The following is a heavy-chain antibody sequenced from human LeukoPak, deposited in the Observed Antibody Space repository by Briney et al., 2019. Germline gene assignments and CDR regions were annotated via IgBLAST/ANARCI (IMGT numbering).Heavy chain of an antibody. CDR1: GGSFSGYY. CDR3: AIAPSYYYDSSGYYYDFDY. D-gene: IGHD3-22*01. Sequence: PSETLSPTCAVYGGSFSGYYWSWIRQPPGKGLEWIGEINHSGSINYNPSLKSRVTISADTSKNQFSLKLSSVTAADTAVYYCAIAPSYYYDSSGYYYDFDYWGQGTLVTVSS. J-gene: IGHJ4*02. CDR2: INHSGSI. V-gene: IGHV4-34*01.